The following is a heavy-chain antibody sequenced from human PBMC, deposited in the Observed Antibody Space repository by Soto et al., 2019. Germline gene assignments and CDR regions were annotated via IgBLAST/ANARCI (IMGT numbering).Heavy chain of an antibody. D-gene: IGHD6-19*01. J-gene: IGHJ5*01. V-gene: IGHV4-59*08. CDR3: SSPEGDSGGWYDWFDL. CDR2: IYYSGST. Sequence: ASETLSLTCTVSGGSISSYYWSWIRQPPGKGLEWIGYIYYSGSTNYNPSLKSRVTISVDTSKNQFSRKLSSVTAADTAVYYCSSPEGDSGGWYDWFDLWGQGTLVTVSS. CDR1: GGSISSYY.